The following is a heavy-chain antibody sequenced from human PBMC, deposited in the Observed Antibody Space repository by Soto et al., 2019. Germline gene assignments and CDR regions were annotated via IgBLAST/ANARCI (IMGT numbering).Heavy chain of an antibody. CDR1: GGSISSYY. D-gene: IGHD2-15*01. CDR3: ARDRNKWSSPSDYYYGMDV. J-gene: IGHJ6*02. Sequence: SETLSLTCTVSGGSISSYYWSWIRQPPGKGLEWIGYIYYSGSTNYNPSLKSRVTISVDTSKNQFSLKLSSVTAADTAVYYCARDRNKWSSPSDYYYGMDVWGQGTTVTVSS. V-gene: IGHV4-59*01. CDR2: IYYSGST.